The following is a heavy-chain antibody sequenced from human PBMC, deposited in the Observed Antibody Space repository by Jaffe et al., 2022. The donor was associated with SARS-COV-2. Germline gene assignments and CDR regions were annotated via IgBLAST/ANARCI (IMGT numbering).Heavy chain of an antibody. Sequence: QVQLVESGGGVVQPGRSLRLSCAASGFTFSSYAMHWVRQAPGKGLEWVAVISYDGSNKYYADSVKGRFTISRDNSKNTLYLQMNSLRAEDTAVYYCARDLHPIAVAGHCDYWGQGTLVTVSS. J-gene: IGHJ4*02. D-gene: IGHD6-19*01. CDR1: GFTFSSYA. V-gene: IGHV3-30-3*01. CDR2: ISYDGSNK. CDR3: ARDLHPIAVAGHCDY.